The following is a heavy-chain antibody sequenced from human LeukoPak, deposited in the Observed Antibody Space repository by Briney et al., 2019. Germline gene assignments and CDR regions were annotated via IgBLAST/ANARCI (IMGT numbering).Heavy chain of an antibody. CDR2: IYPGDSDT. J-gene: IGHJ6*04. CDR1: GYSFTSYW. Sequence: GESLKISCKGSGYSFTSYWIGWVRQRPGKGLEWMGIIYPGDSDTRYSPSFQGQVTISADKSISTAYLQWSSLKASDTAMYYCARRSYSSSTSCYSSYYYYYGMDVWGKGTTVTVSS. CDR3: ARRSYSSSTSCYSSYYYYYGMDV. D-gene: IGHD2-2*01. V-gene: IGHV5-51*01.